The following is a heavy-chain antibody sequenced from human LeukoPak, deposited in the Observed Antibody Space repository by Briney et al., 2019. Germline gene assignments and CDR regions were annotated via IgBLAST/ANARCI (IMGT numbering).Heavy chain of an antibody. CDR1: GYTFTIYY. CDR2: INPSGGST. V-gene: IGHV1-46*01. D-gene: IGHD2-2*01. CDR3: ARVVPAPNAFDI. Sequence: ASVTVSFTASGYTFTIYYMHWVRQATGQGLEWMGIINPSGGSTSYAQKFQGRVTMTRDTSTSTVYMELSSLRSEDTAVYYCARVVPAPNAFDIWGQGTMVTVSS. J-gene: IGHJ3*02.